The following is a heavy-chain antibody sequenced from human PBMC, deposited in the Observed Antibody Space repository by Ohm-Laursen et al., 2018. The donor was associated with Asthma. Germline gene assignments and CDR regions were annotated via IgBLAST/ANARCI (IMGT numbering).Heavy chain of an antibody. V-gene: IGHV3-9*01. J-gene: IGHJ6*02. CDR1: GFSFDDYA. D-gene: IGHD4-17*01. CDR2: ISWNSGSI. CDR3: ARDSQAMVTTEGLYFGMDV. Sequence: SLRLSCAASGFSFDDYAMHWVRQAPGKGLEWVSGISWNSGSIGYADSVKGRFTISRDNAKNSLYLQMNSLRAEDTAVYYCARDSQAMVTTEGLYFGMDVWGQGTTVTVSS.